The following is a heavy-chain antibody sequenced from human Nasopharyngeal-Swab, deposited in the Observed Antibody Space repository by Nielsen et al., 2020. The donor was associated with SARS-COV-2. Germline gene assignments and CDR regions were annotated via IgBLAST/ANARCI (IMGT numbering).Heavy chain of an antibody. D-gene: IGHD2-15*01. CDR3: ARSWGGGYSFSFDY. CDR1: GFTFSSYS. V-gene: IGHV3-48*01. CDR2: ISSSSSTI. J-gene: IGHJ4*02. Sequence: GESLKISCAASGFTFSSYSMNWVRQAPGKGLEWVSYISSSSSTIYYADSVKGRFTISRDNAKNSLYLQMNSLRAEDTAVYYCARSWGGGYSFSFDYWGQGTLVTVSS.